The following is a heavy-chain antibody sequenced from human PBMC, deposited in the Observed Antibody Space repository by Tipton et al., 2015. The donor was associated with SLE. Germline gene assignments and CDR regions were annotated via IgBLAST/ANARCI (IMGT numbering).Heavy chain of an antibody. J-gene: IGHJ6*02. CDR3: ASAGYSSGWYGGGMDV. Sequence: SLRLSCAASGFTFSSYEMNWVRQAPGKGLEWVSYISSSGSTYYADSVKGRFTISRDNSKNTLYLQMNSLRAEDTAVYYCASAGYSSGWYGGGMDVWGQGTTVTVSS. CDR1: GFTFSSYE. D-gene: IGHD6-19*01. V-gene: IGHV3-48*03. CDR2: ISSSGST.